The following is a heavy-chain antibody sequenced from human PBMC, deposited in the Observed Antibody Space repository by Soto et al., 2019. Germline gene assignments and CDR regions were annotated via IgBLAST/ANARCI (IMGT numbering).Heavy chain of an antibody. D-gene: IGHD4-17*01. V-gene: IGHV4-34*01. J-gene: IGHJ4*02. Sequence: QVQLRQWGAGLVKPSETLSLTCAVYGGSFNGYYWNWIRQPPGKGLECIGEINHSGSTNYNPSLKSRVSISVDTSKNQFFLRLSSVTAADTAVYYCASQRPTVTTFDYWGQGTLVTVSS. CDR3: ASQRPTVTTFDY. CDR1: GGSFNGYY. CDR2: INHSGST.